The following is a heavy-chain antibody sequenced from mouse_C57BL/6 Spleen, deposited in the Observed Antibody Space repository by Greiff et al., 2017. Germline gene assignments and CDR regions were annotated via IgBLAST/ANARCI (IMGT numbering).Heavy chain of an antibody. D-gene: IGHD3-2*02. CDR2: INPGSGGT. J-gene: IGHJ4*01. CDR1: GYAFTNYL. CDR3: ARSSGAMDY. Sequence: QVQLQQSGAELVRPGTSVKVSCKASGYAFTNYLLEWVKQRPGQGLEWIGVINPGSGGTNYNEKFKGKATLTADKSSSTAYMQLSSLTSEDSAVYFCARSSGAMDYWGQGTSVTVSS. V-gene: IGHV1-54*01.